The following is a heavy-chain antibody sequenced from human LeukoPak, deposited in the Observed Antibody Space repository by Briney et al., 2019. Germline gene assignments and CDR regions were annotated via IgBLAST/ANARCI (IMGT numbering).Heavy chain of an antibody. V-gene: IGHV3-73*01. Sequence: GGSLRLSCAASGFTFSGSAMHWVRQASGKGLEWVGRIRSKANSYATAYAASVKGRFTISRDDSKNTAYLQMNSLKTEDTAVYYRTRPPTDGSGSYYYGMDVWGQGTTVTVSS. CDR1: GFTFSGSA. J-gene: IGHJ6*02. CDR2: IRSKANSYAT. D-gene: IGHD3-10*01. CDR3: TRPPTDGSGSYYYGMDV.